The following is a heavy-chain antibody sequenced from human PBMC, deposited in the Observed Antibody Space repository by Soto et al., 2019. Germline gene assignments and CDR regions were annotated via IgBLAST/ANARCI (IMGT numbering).Heavy chain of an antibody. Sequence: GASLKVSCKASGYTFTSYGISWVRQAPGQGLEWMGWISAYNGNTNYAQKLQGRVTMTTDTSTSTAYMELRSLRSDDTAVYYCARDKRIGIAAAGIGRYWGQGTLVTVSS. CDR1: GYTFTSYG. CDR2: ISAYNGNT. V-gene: IGHV1-18*01. CDR3: ARDKRIGIAAAGIGRY. J-gene: IGHJ4*02. D-gene: IGHD6-13*01.